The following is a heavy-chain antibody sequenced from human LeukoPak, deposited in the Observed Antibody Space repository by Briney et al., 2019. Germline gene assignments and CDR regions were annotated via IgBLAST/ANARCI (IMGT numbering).Heavy chain of an antibody. CDR3: ARDEGIAAQFDY. V-gene: IGHV3-48*04. CDR1: GFTFSSYN. D-gene: IGHD6-13*01. J-gene: IGHJ4*02. CDR2: ISSSSGTI. Sequence: GSLRLSCAASGFTFSSYNLNWVRQAPGKGLEWVSYISSSSGTIYYADSVKGRFTISRDNAKNSLYLQMNSLRAEDTAVYYCARDEGIAAQFDYWGQGTLVTVSS.